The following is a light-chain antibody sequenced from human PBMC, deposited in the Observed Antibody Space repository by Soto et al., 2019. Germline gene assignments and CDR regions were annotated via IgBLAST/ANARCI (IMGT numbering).Light chain of an antibody. CDR1: QTISSH. Sequence: DVHLAQSPSSLSASLGYSVTITCRPSQTISSHVNWYQQKPGKAPKLLIYDVYNLESGVPSRFIGSGSGTDLTLTITSMQPEDFATYYCPKSYSFPPSTFGRGT. J-gene: IGKJ1*01. CDR2: DVY. V-gene: IGKV1-39*01. CDR3: PKSYSFPPST.